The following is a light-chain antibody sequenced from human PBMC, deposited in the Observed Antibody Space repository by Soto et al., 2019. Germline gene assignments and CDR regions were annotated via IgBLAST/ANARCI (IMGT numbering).Light chain of an antibody. CDR2: GVT. CDR3: SSYSTSFLYV. J-gene: IGLJ1*01. CDR1: SSDIGFYNY. V-gene: IGLV2-14*03. Sequence: QSVLTHPASVSWSPGQSITISCTGTSSDIGFYNYVSWYQQYPGKAPNLLVYGVTNRPSGVSYRFSGSKSGSTASLTISGLRDEDEADYYCSSYSTSFLYVFGTGTKVTVL.